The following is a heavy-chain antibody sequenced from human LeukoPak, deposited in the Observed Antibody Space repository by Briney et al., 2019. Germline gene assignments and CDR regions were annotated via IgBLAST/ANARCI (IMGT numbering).Heavy chain of an antibody. Sequence: SGRSLRLSCAASGFTFDDYAMHWVRQAPGKGLEWVSGISWNSGIIVYVDSVKGRFTISRDNAKSSLYLQMNSLRAEDTAIFYCAKDVYNWNFYFDHWGQGTLVTVSS. J-gene: IGHJ4*02. CDR2: ISWNSGII. V-gene: IGHV3-9*01. CDR1: GFTFDDYA. D-gene: IGHD1-7*01. CDR3: AKDVYNWNFYFDH.